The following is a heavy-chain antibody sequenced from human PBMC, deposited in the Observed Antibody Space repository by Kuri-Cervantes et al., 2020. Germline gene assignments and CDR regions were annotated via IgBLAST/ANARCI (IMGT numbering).Heavy chain of an antibody. CDR3: ARGPYYYDSSGYYYDYYYYGMDV. Sequence: ESLKISCAASGFTFSSYAMNWIRQPPGKGLEWIGELTHSGGTNYNPSLKSRLTISLDTSKHQFSLKLSSVTAADTAVYYCARGPYYYDSSGYYYDYYYYGMDVWGQGTTVTVSS. V-gene: IGHV4-34*01. J-gene: IGHJ6*02. D-gene: IGHD3-22*01. CDR2: LTHSGGT. CDR1: GFTFSSYA.